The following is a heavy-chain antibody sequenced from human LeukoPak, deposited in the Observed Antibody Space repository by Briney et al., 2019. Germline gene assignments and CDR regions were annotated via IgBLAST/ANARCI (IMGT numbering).Heavy chain of an antibody. D-gene: IGHD1-26*01. CDR3: AKALPIVGANGAHY. J-gene: IGHJ4*02. CDR1: GFTFSSYG. V-gene: IGHV3-30*18. CDR2: ISYDGSNK. Sequence: SGGSLRLSCAASGFTFSSYGMHWVRQAPGKGLEWVAVISYDGSNKYYADSVKGRFTISRDNSKNTLYLQMNSLRAEDTAVYYCAKALPIVGANGAHYWGQGTLVTVSS.